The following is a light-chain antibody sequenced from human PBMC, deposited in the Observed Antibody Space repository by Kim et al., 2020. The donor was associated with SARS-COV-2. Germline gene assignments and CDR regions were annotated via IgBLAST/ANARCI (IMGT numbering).Light chain of an antibody. CDR3: QQYYSTPPT. Sequence: ATINCKSSQSVLYSSNNKNNLAWYQQKPGQPPKLLIYWASTRESGVPDRFSRSGSGTDFTLTISSLQAEDVAVYYCQQYYSTPPTFGQGTKVDIK. CDR2: WAS. V-gene: IGKV4-1*01. J-gene: IGKJ1*01. CDR1: QSVLYSSNNKNN.